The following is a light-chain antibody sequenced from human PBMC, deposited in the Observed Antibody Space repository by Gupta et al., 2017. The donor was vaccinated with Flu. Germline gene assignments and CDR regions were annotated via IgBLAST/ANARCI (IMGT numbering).Light chain of an antibody. V-gene: IGLV4-69*01. CDR3: QTWGTGIQGYV. CDR2: LNSDGSH. Sequence: QLVLTQSPSASASLGASVKLTCTLSSGHSSYAIAWHQQQPEKGPRYLMKLNSDGSHSKGDGIPDRFSGSSSGAERYLTISSLQSEDEADYYCQTWGTGIQGYVFGGGTKLTVL. CDR1: SGHSSYA. J-gene: IGLJ2*01.